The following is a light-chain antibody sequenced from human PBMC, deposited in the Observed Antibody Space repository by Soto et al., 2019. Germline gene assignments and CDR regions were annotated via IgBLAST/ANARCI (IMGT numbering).Light chain of an antibody. CDR3: QQRSNWPPIT. Sequence: EIVLTQPPGTLSLSPGERATLSCRASQSVSNNYLAWYQQKPGQAPRLLIYGASTRATGIPARFSGSGSGTDFTLTISSLEPEDFAVYYCQQRSNWPPITFGQGTRLAIK. V-gene: IGKV3-11*01. CDR1: QSVSNNY. CDR2: GAS. J-gene: IGKJ5*01.